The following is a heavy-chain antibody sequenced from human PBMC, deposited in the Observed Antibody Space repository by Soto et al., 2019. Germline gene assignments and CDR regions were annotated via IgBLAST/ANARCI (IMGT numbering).Heavy chain of an antibody. CDR1: GYTFTSYY. CDR2: INPSGGST. V-gene: IGHV1-46*01. CDR3: ARDQGVAAAGTYYYYYGMDV. Sequence: VKVSCKASGYTFTSYYMHWVRQAPGQGLEWMGIINPSGGSTSYAQKFQGRVTMTRDTSTSTVYMELSSLRSEDTAVYYCARDQGVAAAGTYYYYYGMDVWGQGTTVTAP. D-gene: IGHD6-13*01. J-gene: IGHJ6*02.